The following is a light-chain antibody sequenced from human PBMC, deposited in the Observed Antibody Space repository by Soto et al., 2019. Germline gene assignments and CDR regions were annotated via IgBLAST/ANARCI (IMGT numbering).Light chain of an antibody. V-gene: IGKV3-11*01. CDR2: AAS. Sequence: EIVMTQSPGTLSVSPGERATLSCRASQTIDTNLAWYQQKPGQAPRLLIFAASTRATGIPARFSGSGSGTDFTLTISSLEPEDFALYYCRQRSNWPITFGQGTRLEIK. J-gene: IGKJ5*01. CDR1: QTIDTN. CDR3: RQRSNWPIT.